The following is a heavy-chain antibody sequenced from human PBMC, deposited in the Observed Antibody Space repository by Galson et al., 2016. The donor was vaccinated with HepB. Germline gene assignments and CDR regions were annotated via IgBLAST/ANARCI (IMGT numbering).Heavy chain of an antibody. D-gene: IGHD1-26*01. Sequence: SLRLSCAASGFTFSSYAMYWVRQAPGKGLEWVAVISYAGSNKYYADSVKGRFTISRDNSKNTLFLQMYSLRAEDTAVYYCAKEPAPVGSYGVYYYYGMDVWGQGTTVTVAS. J-gene: IGHJ6*02. CDR2: ISYAGSNK. CDR1: GFTFSSYA. V-gene: IGHV3-30*18. CDR3: AKEPAPVGSYGVYYYYGMDV.